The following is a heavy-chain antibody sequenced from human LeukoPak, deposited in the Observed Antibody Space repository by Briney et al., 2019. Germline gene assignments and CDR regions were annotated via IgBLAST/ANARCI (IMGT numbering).Heavy chain of an antibody. CDR1: GYTFTSYG. J-gene: IGHJ4*02. CDR3: ARAPPSKYSSGWYIDY. D-gene: IGHD6-19*01. V-gene: IGHV1-18*01. CDR2: IGAYNGNT. Sequence: ASVKVSCKASGYTFTSYGISWVRQAPGQGLEWMGWIGAYNGNTNYAQKLQGRVTMTTDTSTSTAYMELRSLRSDDTAVYYCARAPPSKYSSGWYIDYWGQGTLVTVSS.